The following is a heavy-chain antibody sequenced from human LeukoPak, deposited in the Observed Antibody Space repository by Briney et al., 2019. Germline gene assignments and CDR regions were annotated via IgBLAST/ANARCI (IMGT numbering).Heavy chain of an antibody. V-gene: IGHV3-7*01. J-gene: IGHJ4*02. Sequence: GGSLSLSCAASGFTFSSGWMSWVSQHPGKGMEWVANKKQDRSEKNYTASAKGRVNIPTDNAKHSLYLQIKSLRAEHTAVYCCARRGRKYSSAGYWGQGALVTVSS. CDR1: GFTFSSGW. CDR3: ARRGRKYSSAGY. CDR2: KKQDRSEK. D-gene: IGHD6-25*01.